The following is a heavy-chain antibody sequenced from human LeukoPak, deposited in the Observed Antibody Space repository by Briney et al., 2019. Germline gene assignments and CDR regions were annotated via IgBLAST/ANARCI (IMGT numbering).Heavy chain of an antibody. V-gene: IGHV3-49*02. Sequence: PGASLRLSCAASGFTFSSYAMSWVRQAPGKGLEWVGFIRSKAYGGTTEYAASVKGRFTISRDDSKSIAYLQMNSLKTEDTAVYYCTRSPSGWYNYWGQGTLVTVSS. D-gene: IGHD6-19*01. CDR2: IRSKAYGGTT. CDR1: GFTFSSYA. CDR3: TRSPSGWYNY. J-gene: IGHJ4*02.